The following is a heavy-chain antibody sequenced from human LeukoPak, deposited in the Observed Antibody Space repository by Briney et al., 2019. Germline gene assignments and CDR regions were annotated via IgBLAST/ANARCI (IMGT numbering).Heavy chain of an antibody. J-gene: IGHJ6*02. CDR2: IGTAGDT. CDR1: GLTFSGHD. CDR3: VRATRGLDV. V-gene: IGHV3-13*01. Sequence: GGSLRLPCAASGLTFSGHDMHWVRKATGKGLEWVSAIGTAGDTYYPGSVKGRFTISRENAKNSLYLQMNSLRAGDTAMYYCVRATRGLDVWGQGTTVTVSS.